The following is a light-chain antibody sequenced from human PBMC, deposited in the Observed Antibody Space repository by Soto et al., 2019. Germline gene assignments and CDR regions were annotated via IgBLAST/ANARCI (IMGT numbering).Light chain of an antibody. CDR1: QSISNW. Sequence: DIHMSLSPSTVPASVLDLVTITCLASQSISNWLAWYQQKPGTAPKLLIYHASTLESGVPSRFSGSGSGTEFTLVISSLQPDDFATYYCQQYNSYSVTFGQGTKVDIK. V-gene: IGKV1-5*01. J-gene: IGKJ1*01. CDR2: HAS. CDR3: QQYNSYSVT.